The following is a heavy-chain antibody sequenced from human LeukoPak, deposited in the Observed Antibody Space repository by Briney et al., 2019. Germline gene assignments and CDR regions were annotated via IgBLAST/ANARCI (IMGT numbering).Heavy chain of an antibody. CDR1: GFTFSSYD. V-gene: IGHV3-23*01. CDR3: AKASPGGTRYGMDV. CDR2: ISSAGGNT. Sequence: GGSLRLSCAASGFTFSSYDMHWVRQAPGKGLEWVSGISSAGGNTYYADSVKGRFTISRDNSKNTLYLQLNSLRAEDTAIYYCAKASPGGTRYGMDVWGQGTTVTVSS. J-gene: IGHJ6*02. D-gene: IGHD1-1*01.